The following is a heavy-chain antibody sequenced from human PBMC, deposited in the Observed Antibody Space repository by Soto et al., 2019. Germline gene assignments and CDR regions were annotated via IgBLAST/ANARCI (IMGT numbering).Heavy chain of an antibody. J-gene: IGHJ4*02. Sequence: QVQLVQSGAEVKKLGASVKVSCKASGYTFTSYGISWVRQAPGQGLEWMGWISAYNGNTNYAQKLQGRVTMTTDTSTSTAYMELRSLRSDDTAVYYCARDEASPWIAGDGFDYWGQGTLVTVSS. CDR2: ISAYNGNT. V-gene: IGHV1-18*04. CDR3: ARDEASPWIAGDGFDY. CDR1: GYTFTSYG. D-gene: IGHD2-2*03.